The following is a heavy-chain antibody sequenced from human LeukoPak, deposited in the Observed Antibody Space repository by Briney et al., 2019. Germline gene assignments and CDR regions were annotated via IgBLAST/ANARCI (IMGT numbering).Heavy chain of an antibody. CDR2: ISSSSSYI. CDR3: ARKGRVAAAGTDFDY. J-gene: IGHJ4*02. Sequence: GGSLRLSCAASGFTFSHYYMTWVRQAPGKGLEWVSSISSSSSYIYYADSVKGRFTISRDNAKNSLYLQMNSLRAEDTAVYYCARKGRVAAAGTDFDYWGQGTLVTVSS. D-gene: IGHD6-13*01. V-gene: IGHV3-21*01. CDR1: GFTFSHYY.